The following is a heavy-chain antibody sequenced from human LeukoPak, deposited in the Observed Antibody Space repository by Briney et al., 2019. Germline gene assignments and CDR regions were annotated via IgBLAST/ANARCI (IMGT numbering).Heavy chain of an antibody. D-gene: IGHD5-18*01. CDR1: GGSISSSDYY. Sequence: SETLSLTCTVSGGSISSSDYYWGWIRQPPGKGLEWIGSIYYSGSTYYNPSLKSRVTISVDTSKNQFSLKLSSVTAADTAVYYCAGRRRGYSYGPRGNWFDPWGQGTLVTVSS. J-gene: IGHJ5*02. CDR2: IYYSGST. CDR3: AGRRRGYSYGPRGNWFDP. V-gene: IGHV4-39*01.